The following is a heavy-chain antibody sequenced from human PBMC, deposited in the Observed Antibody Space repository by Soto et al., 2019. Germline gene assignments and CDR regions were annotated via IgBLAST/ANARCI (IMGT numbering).Heavy chain of an antibody. J-gene: IGHJ5*02. CDR2: IYVTGAV. Sequence: KTSETLSLTCSVSGAALNSGNYYWSWIRQVPGEGLEWIGHIYVTGAVDYNPSLRDRITISQDTSERQFSLNLSLVTAADTAVYYCARLRIATNNYKWFDPWGQGTLVTVSS. D-gene: IGHD2-21*01. V-gene: IGHV4-31*03. CDR1: GAALNSGNYY. CDR3: ARLRIATNNYKWFDP.